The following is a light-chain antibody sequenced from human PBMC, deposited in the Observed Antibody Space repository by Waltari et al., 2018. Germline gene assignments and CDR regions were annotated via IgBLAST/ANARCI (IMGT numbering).Light chain of an antibody. CDR1: QDINTF. V-gene: IGKV1-17*01. CDR3: LQYDSNPRT. Sequence: DIQMTQSPSSLSASAGDRVTITCSTSQDINTFLNWYQQKPGQPPKRLIYGASNLESGVRSRFSGSGSGTDFTLTITGLQPEDFATYYCLQYDSNPRTFGQGTKVEIK. CDR2: GAS. J-gene: IGKJ1*01.